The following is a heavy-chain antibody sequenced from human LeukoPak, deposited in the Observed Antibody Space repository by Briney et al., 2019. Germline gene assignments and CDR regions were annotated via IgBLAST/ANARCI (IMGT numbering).Heavy chain of an antibody. CDR1: GFTFSSYA. J-gene: IGHJ4*02. CDR2: ISYDGSNK. D-gene: IGHD5-18*01. Sequence: GGSLRVSCAASGFTFSSYAMHWVRQAPGKGLEWVAVISYDGSNKYYADSVKGRFTISRDNSKNTLYLQMNSLRAEDTAVYYCASRGYSYGSLFDYWGQGTLVTVSS. V-gene: IGHV3-30-3*01. CDR3: ASRGYSYGSLFDY.